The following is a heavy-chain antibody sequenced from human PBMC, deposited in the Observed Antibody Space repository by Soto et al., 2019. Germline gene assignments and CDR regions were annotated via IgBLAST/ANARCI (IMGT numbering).Heavy chain of an antibody. D-gene: IGHD3-10*01. V-gene: IGHV1-18*01. CDR1: GYTFTSYG. Sequence: QVQLVQSGAEVKKPGASVKVSCKASGYTFTSYGISWVRRALGQGLEWRGGISAYNGNTNYAQKLQGRVTMTTDTSTSTAYMELRSLRSDDTAVYYCARVSDYYGSGSYYIGSAEYFQHWGQGTLVTVSS. J-gene: IGHJ1*01. CDR2: ISAYNGNT. CDR3: ARVSDYYGSGSYYIGSAEYFQH.